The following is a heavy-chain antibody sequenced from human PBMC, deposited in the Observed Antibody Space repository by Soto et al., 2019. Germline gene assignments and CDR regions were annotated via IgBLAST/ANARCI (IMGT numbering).Heavy chain of an antibody. CDR1: GFTFSSYA. CDR2: ISGSGGST. V-gene: IGHV3-23*01. Sequence: PGGSLRLSCAASGFTFSSYAMSWVRQAPGKGLEWVSAISGSGGSTYYADSVKGRFTISRDNSKNTLYLQMNSLRAEDTAVYYCAKLMAYDFWSGYYEPYYFDYWGQGTLVTVSS. J-gene: IGHJ4*02. D-gene: IGHD3-3*01. CDR3: AKLMAYDFWSGYYEPYYFDY.